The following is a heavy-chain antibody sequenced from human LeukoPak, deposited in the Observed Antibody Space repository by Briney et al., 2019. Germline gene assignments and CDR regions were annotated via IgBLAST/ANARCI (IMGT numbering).Heavy chain of an antibody. D-gene: IGHD4/OR15-4a*01. V-gene: IGHV1-2*02. CDR3: ARVPRAGAIIPPNWFDP. J-gene: IGHJ5*02. CDR2: INPNSGGT. Sequence: ASVKVSCKASGYTFTDYYMHWVRQAPGQGLEWMGWINPNSGGTNYAQKFQSRVTMTRDTSISTAYMELSRLRSDDTAVYYCARVPRAGAIIPPNWFDPWGQGTLVTVSS. CDR1: GYTFTDYY.